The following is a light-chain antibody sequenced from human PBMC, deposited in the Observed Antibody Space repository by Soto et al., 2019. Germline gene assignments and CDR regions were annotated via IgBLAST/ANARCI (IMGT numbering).Light chain of an antibody. V-gene: IGKV3-15*01. CDR1: RSVSSN. Sequence: EIVMTQSPATLSVSPGERATLSCRASRSVSSNLAWYQQKPGQAPRLLIYGASTRATGIPARFSGSGSGTEFTLTISSLQAEDFATYYCQQTRSYPSTFGGGTKVDI. CDR3: QQTRSYPST. CDR2: GAS. J-gene: IGKJ4*01.